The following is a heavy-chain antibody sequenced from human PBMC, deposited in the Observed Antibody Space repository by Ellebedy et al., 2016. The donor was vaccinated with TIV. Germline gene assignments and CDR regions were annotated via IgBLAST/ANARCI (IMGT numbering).Heavy chain of an antibody. CDR3: ARVGIGYYHDSSGHLAGYIDY. V-gene: IGHV4-38-2*02. CDR2: MYHSWSA. CDR1: GYSISSGYY. Sequence: MPSETLSLTCIVPGYSISSGYYWGWIRQPPGKGLEWIGSMYHSWSAHYNPSLKSRVTISLDKSKNQFSVKLSSVTAADTAVYYCARVGIGYYHDSSGHLAGYIDYWGQGTLVTVSS. J-gene: IGHJ4*02. D-gene: IGHD3-22*01.